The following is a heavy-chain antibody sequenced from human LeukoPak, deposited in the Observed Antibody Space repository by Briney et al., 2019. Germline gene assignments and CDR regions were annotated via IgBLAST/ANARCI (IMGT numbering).Heavy chain of an antibody. V-gene: IGHV3-23*01. CDR2: ISGSGGST. Sequence: GGSLRLSCAASGFTLSSYAMSWVRQAPGKGLEWVSAISGSGGSTYYADSVKGRFTISRDNSKSTLYLQMNSLRAEDTAVYYCAKDLPQYYGSGSYTGYYFDFWGQGTLVTVSS. D-gene: IGHD3-10*01. CDR1: GFTLSSYA. J-gene: IGHJ4*02. CDR3: AKDLPQYYGSGSYTGYYFDF.